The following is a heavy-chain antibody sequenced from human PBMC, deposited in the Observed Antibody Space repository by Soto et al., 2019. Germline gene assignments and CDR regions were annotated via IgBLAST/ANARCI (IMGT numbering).Heavy chain of an antibody. Sequence: EVQLVESGGGLVQPGGSLRLSCVASGFTFSSYSMNWVRQALGKGLEWISYIRGWRSAIWHADSVKGRFTISRDEAKNSVSLEMNSLRDGDKAVYYCARDYVFAFDFWGHGTMVTVSS. CDR1: GFTFSSYS. CDR3: ARDYVFAFDF. V-gene: IGHV3-48*02. D-gene: IGHD2-8*01. CDR2: IRGWRSAI. J-gene: IGHJ3*01.